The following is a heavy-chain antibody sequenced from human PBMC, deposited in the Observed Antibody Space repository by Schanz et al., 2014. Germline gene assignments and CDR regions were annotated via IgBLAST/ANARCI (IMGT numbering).Heavy chain of an antibody. D-gene: IGHD1-26*01. CDR1: GYTFTTYY. CDR3: GRGFSRSYIGF. V-gene: IGHV1-46*03. CDR2: INPSGGST. J-gene: IGHJ4*02. Sequence: QVQLLQSGAEVKKPGASMKVSCKASGYTFTTYYMLWVRQAPGQGLELMGIINPSGGSTRYGQKCQGRSTESADATTSTVNLELSSRRYDDTAVYCGGRGFSRSYIGFWGQGTLITVSS.